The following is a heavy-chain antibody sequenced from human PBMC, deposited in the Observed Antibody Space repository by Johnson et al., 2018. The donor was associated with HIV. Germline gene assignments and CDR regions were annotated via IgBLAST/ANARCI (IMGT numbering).Heavy chain of an antibody. CDR1: GFTFSDYY. J-gene: IGHJ3*02. V-gene: IGHV3-11*06. CDR3: ARGGNNHAFDI. CDR2: IERNSRT. Sequence: QVQLVESGGRLVKPGGSLRLSCVASGFTFSDYYMSWIRQAPGKGLEWVSYIERNSRTYYADSVKGRFTISRDNAKSTLFLQMNSLRAEDTAVYYCARGGNNHAFDIWGQGTMVTVSS. D-gene: IGHD5-24*01.